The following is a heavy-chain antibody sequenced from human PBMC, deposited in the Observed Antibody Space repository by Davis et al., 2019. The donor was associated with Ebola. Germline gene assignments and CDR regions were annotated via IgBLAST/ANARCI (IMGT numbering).Heavy chain of an antibody. J-gene: IGHJ6*02. D-gene: IGHD6-13*01. Sequence: GESLKISCAASGFTFSSYAMHWVRQAPGKGLEWVAVISYDGSNKYYADSVKGRFTISRDNSKNTLYLQMNSLRAEDTAVYYCARGTYSSSWSKDYGMDVWGQGTTVTVSS. CDR2: ISYDGSNK. CDR3: ARGTYSSSWSKDYGMDV. CDR1: GFTFSSYA. V-gene: IGHV3-30-3*01.